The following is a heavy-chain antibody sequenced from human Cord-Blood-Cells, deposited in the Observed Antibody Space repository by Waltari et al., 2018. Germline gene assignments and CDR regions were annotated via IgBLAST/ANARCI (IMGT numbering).Heavy chain of an antibody. CDR1: GGSISSSSYY. CDR3: ASLGIAAAGTGDY. D-gene: IGHD6-13*01. J-gene: IGHJ4*02. V-gene: IGHV4-39*01. Sequence: QLQLQESGPGLVKPSETLSLTCTVSGGSISSSSYYWGWIRQPPGKGLEWIGSIYYSGSTYYNPYLKSRVTISVDTSKNQFSLKLSSVTAADTAVYYCASLGIAAAGTGDYWGQGTLVTVSS. CDR2: IYYSGST.